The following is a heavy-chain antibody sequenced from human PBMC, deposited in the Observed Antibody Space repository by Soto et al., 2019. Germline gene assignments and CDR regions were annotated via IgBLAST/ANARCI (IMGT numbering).Heavy chain of an antibody. CDR2: IYYSGST. CDR1: GGSISSGDYY. J-gene: IGHJ3*02. D-gene: IGHD5-12*01. V-gene: IGHV4-30-4*01. Sequence: SETLSLTCTVSGGSISSGDYYWSWIRQPPGKGLEWIGYIYYSGSTYYNPSLKSRVTISVDTSKNQFSLKLSSVTAADTAVYYCAKKDSGYDDAFDIWGQGTMVTVSS. CDR3: AKKDSGYDDAFDI.